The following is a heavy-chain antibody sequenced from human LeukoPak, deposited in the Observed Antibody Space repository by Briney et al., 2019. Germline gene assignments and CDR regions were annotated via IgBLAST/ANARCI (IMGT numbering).Heavy chain of an antibody. CDR1: GDSIGSHY. D-gene: IGHD5-12*01. Sequence: SETLSLTCTVSGDSIGSHYWSWIRQPPGKGLEWIGYIFYVGSTNYNPSLKSRVTISVDTSKNQFSLKLNSVTAADTAVYYCARSGLDSRYYFGMDVWGQGTTVTVSS. J-gene: IGHJ6*02. V-gene: IGHV4-59*11. CDR2: IFYVGST. CDR3: ARSGLDSRYYFGMDV.